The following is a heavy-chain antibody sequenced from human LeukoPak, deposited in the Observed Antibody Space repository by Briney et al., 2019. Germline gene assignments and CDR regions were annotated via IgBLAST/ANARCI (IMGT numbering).Heavy chain of an antibody. D-gene: IGHD2-2*01. CDR2: IIDSGEST. CDR1: GFTFSSYA. J-gene: IGHJ4*02. CDR3: AKGYCSSTSCYARFDY. V-gene: IGHV3-23*01. Sequence: PGGSLRLSCAASGFTFSSYAMSWVRQAPGKGLEWVSGIIDSGESTYYANFAKGRFTISRDNSNNTLYLQMNSLRAEDTAVYYCAKGYCSSTSCYARFDYWGQGTLVTVSS.